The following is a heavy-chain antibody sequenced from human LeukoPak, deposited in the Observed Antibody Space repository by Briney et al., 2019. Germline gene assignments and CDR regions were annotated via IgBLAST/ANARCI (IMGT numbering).Heavy chain of an antibody. CDR2: MNLNSGNT. D-gene: IGHD5-24*01. V-gene: IGHV1-8*01. J-gene: IGHJ4*02. Sequence: ASVTVSCKASGYTFTSYDINWVRQATGQGLGWMGWMNLNSGNTGYAQKFQGRITMTRDTSISTAYMELSNLRSEDTAVYYCARGGRDGYNSIDYWGQGTLVTVSS. CDR1: GYTFTSYD. CDR3: ARGGRDGYNSIDY.